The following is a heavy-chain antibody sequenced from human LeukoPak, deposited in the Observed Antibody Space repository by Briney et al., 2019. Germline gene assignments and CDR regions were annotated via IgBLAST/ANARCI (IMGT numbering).Heavy chain of an antibody. J-gene: IGHJ5*02. CDR3: ARFPYDFPLAP. CDR2: IYSGGST. D-gene: IGHD3-3*01. V-gene: IGHV3-53*01. CDR1: GFTVSSNY. Sequence: PGGSLRLSCAASGFTVSSNYMSWVRQAPGKGLEWVSVIYSGGSTYYADSVKGRFTISRGNSKNTLYLQMNSLRAEDTAVYYCARFPYDFPLAPWGQGTLVTVSS.